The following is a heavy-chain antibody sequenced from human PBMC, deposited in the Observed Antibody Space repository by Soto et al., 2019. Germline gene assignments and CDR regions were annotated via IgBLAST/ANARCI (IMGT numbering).Heavy chain of an antibody. D-gene: IGHD2-8*01. V-gene: IGHV4-30-4*01. J-gene: IGHJ4*02. Sequence: QVRLQESGPGLVKASQTLSLTCSVSGSYITSGDYHWTWIRQAPGKGLEWIGYISHSETTYYSQALKNRIIISSDFSMNQFSLRLNSVTAADTAVYFCAGFGVGDRDDKWGQGTLVTVSS. CDR1: GSYITSGDYH. CDR2: ISHSETT. CDR3: AGFGVGDRDDK.